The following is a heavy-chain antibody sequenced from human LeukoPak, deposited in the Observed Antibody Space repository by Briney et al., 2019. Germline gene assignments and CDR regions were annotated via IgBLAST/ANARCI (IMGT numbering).Heavy chain of an antibody. CDR3: ARGAVAGNNWFDP. CDR1: GFTFNNYN. Sequence: GGSLRLSCAASGFTFNNYNMPWVRQAPGKGLEWVAVIWYDGSSKYYADSVKGRFTISRDNSKNMLYLQMNSLRAEDTAVYYCARGAVAGNNWFDPWGQGTLVTVSS. D-gene: IGHD6-19*01. J-gene: IGHJ5*02. V-gene: IGHV3-33*01. CDR2: IWYDGSSK.